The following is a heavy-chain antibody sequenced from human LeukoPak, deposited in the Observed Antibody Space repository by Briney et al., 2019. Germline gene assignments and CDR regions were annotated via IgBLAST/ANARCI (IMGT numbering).Heavy chain of an antibody. CDR2: IYYSGST. CDR1: SGYS. CDR3: ARLKEVVVVAFDAFDI. J-gene: IGHJ3*02. V-gene: IGHV4-39*01. Sequence: SGYSMNWVRQAPGRGLEWIGSIYYSGSTYYNPSLKSRVTISVDTSKNQFSLKLSFVTAADTAVYYCARLKEVVVVAFDAFDIWGQGTMVTVSS. D-gene: IGHD2-15*01.